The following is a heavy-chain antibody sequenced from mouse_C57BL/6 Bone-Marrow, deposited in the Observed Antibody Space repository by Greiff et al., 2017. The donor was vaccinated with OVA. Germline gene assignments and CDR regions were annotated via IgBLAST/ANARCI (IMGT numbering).Heavy chain of an antibody. CDR3: ARDLIYYRAY. CDR1: GYTFTDYY. D-gene: IGHD1-1*01. Sequence: EVQLQQSGPELVKPGASVKISCEASGYTFTDYYMNWVKQSHGKSLEWIGDINPNNGGTSYNQKFKGKATLTVDKSSSTAYMELRSLTSEDSAVYYCARDLIYYRAYWGQGTLVTVSA. J-gene: IGHJ3*01. CDR2: INPNNGGT. V-gene: IGHV1-26*01.